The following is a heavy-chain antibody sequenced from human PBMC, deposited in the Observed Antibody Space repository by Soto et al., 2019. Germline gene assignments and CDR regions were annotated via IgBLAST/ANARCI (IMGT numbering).Heavy chain of an antibody. CDR2: IYSGGST. CDR3: ASMVRGDWFDP. V-gene: IGHV3-53*01. CDR1: GFTVSSNY. J-gene: IGHJ5*02. Sequence: EVQLVESGGGLIQPGGSLRLSCAASGFTVSSNYMSWVRQAPGKGLEWVSVIYSGGSTYYADSVKGRFTISRDNSKNTLYLQMNSLRAEDTAVYYWASMVRGDWFDPWGQGTLVTVSS. D-gene: IGHD3-10*01.